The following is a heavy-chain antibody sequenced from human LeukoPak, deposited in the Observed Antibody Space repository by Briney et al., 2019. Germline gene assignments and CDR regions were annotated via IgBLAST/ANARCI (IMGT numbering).Heavy chain of an antibody. D-gene: IGHD2-15*01. CDR2: INPNSGGT. V-gene: IGHV1-2*02. Sequence: ASVKVSFKASGGTFSSYAISWVRQAPRQGLEWMGWINPNSGGTNYAQKFQGRVTMTRDTSISTAYMELSRLRSDDTAVYYCARGVVAATYAFDIWGQGTMVTVSS. CDR1: GGTFSSYA. J-gene: IGHJ3*02. CDR3: ARGVVAATYAFDI.